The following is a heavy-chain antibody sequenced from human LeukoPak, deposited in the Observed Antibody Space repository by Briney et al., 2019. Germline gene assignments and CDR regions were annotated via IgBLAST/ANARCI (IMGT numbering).Heavy chain of an antibody. J-gene: IGHJ3*02. CDR3: AREAINLDAFDI. V-gene: IGHV4-59*12. Sequence: SETLSLTCTVSGGSISSYYWSWIRQPPGKGLEWIGYIYYSGSTNYNPSLKSRVTISVDTSKNQFSLRLSSVTAADTAVYYCAREAINLDAFDIWGQGTMVTVSS. D-gene: IGHD3-9*01. CDR1: GGSISSYY. CDR2: IYYSGST.